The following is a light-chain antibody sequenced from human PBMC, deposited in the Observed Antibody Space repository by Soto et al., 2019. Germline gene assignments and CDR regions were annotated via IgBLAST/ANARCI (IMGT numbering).Light chain of an antibody. CDR2: GAS. CDR3: QQYSNWPYT. J-gene: IGKJ2*01. V-gene: IGKV3-15*01. CDR1: QSVGSN. Sequence: IVMTQSPATLSVSPGERATLSCRASQSVGSNLAWYQQKLSQAPSLLIYGASTRAPGIPARFSGSGSATEFTLTISRLRAEDFAVYYCQQYSNWPYTCARGTKLEIK.